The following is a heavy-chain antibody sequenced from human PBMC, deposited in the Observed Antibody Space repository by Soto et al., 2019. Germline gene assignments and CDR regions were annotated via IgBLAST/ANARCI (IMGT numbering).Heavy chain of an antibody. V-gene: IGHV3-73*01. CDR1: GFAFSGSA. D-gene: IGHD3-16*01. CDR3: TRDLFSYDYSGILWFDP. CDR2: IRSKCHTCAT. J-gene: IGHJ5*02. Sequence: GGSLRLSCAASGFAFSGSAMYWVRQASGKGPEWVGRIRSKCHTCATEYAASVKGRFTISRDDSKNTAYLQMNSLQTEDTAVYYCTRDLFSYDYSGILWFDPWGQGTLVTVSS.